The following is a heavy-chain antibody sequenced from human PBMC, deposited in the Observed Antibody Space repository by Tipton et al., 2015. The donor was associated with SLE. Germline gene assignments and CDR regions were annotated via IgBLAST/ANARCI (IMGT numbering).Heavy chain of an antibody. CDR1: GYYISIGYY. J-gene: IGHJ6*03. Sequence: TLSLTCTVSGYYISIGYYWGWIRPPPGKRLEWLGNIFHRGNTHYNSSLKSRVTLSIDTSRNLFSLKLSSVTAADTAVYYCARVPFYYYYYMDVWGKGTTVTVSS. CDR2: IFHRGNT. CDR3: ARVPFYYYYYMDV. V-gene: IGHV4-38-2*02.